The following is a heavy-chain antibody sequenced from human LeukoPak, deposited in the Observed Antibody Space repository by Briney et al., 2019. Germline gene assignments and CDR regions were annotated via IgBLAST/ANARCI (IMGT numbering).Heavy chain of an antibody. CDR2: IYYSGST. Sequence: SETLSLTCTVSGGSIDNFYWSWIRLAPGKGLEWIGNIYYSGSTNYNPSLKSRVTISVDTSKNQFSLKLSSVTAADTAVYYCARVGTYGSGSYLSWLDYWGQGTLVTVSS. V-gene: IGHV4-59*01. J-gene: IGHJ4*02. CDR1: GGSIDNFY. CDR3: ARVGTYGSGSYLSWLDY. D-gene: IGHD3-10*01.